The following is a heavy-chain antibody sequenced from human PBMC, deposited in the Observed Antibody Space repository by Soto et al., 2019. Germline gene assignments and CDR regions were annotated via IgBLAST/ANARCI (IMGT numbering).Heavy chain of an antibody. V-gene: IGHV1-3*01. CDR2: INAGNGNT. D-gene: IGHD2-15*01. CDR3: ARSTYCSGGSCYTFDY. CDR1: GYTFTSYA. Sequence: GASVKVSCKASGYTFTSYAMHWVRQAPGQRLEWMGWINAGNGNTKYSQKFQGRVTITRDTSASTAYMELSSLRSEDTAVYYCARSTYCSGGSCYTFDYWGQGTLVTVSS. J-gene: IGHJ4*02.